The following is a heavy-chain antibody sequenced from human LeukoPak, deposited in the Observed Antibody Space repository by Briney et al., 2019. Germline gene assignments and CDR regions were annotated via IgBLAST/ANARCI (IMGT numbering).Heavy chain of an antibody. D-gene: IGHD2-2*01. CDR2: ISGDGRNE. J-gene: IGHJ3*02. Sequence: GGSLRLSCAASGFTFNIHTMYWVRQAPGKGLEWVAAISGDGRNEFYADSVKGRFTISRDNSKNTLYLQMNSLKDEDAALYYCTKDLSRTYALDIWGQGTMVTVSS. CDR1: GFTFNIHT. CDR3: TKDLSRTYALDI. V-gene: IGHV3-30*04.